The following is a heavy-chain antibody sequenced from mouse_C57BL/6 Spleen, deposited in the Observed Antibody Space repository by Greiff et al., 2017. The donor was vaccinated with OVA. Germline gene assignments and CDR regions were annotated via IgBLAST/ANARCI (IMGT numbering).Heavy chain of an antibody. Sequence: EVQLQQSGPELVKPGASVKIPCKASGYTFTDYNMDWVKQSHGKSLEWIGDINPNNGGTIYNQKFKGKATLTVDKSSSTAYMELRSLTSEDTAVYYCARRTGGYDDEFAYWGQGTLVTVSA. CDR2: INPNNGGT. D-gene: IGHD2-2*01. V-gene: IGHV1-18*01. CDR1: GYTFTDYN. J-gene: IGHJ3*01. CDR3: ARRTGGYDDEFAY.